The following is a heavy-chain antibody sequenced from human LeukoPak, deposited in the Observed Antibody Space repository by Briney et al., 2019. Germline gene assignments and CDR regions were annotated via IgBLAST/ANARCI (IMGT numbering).Heavy chain of an antibody. CDR3: ARHVGRAGDEPYFDY. Sequence: SETLSLTCTVSGGSISSRRYYWGWTRQPPGQGLEWIGSIYNSGIMYYDPSLKSRVTISVDTSKNQFSLNLISVTAADTAVYYCARHVGRAGDEPYFDYWGQGALVTVSS. V-gene: IGHV4-39*01. D-gene: IGHD4-17*01. CDR1: GGSISSRRYY. CDR2: IYNSGIM. J-gene: IGHJ4*02.